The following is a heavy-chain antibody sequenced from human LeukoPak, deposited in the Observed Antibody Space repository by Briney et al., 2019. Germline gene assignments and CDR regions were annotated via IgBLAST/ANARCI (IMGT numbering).Heavy chain of an antibody. CDR2: IYHSGST. CDR3: ARSCSSTSCYSSADWFDP. D-gene: IGHD2-2*01. J-gene: IGHJ5*02. V-gene: IGHV4-4*02. CDR1: GGSISSSNW. Sequence: PSGTLSLTCAVSGGSISSSNWWSWVRQPPGKGLEWIGEIYHSGSTNYNPSLKSRVTISVDKSKNQFSLKLSSVTAADTAVYYCARSCSSTSCYSSADWFDPWGQGTLVTASS.